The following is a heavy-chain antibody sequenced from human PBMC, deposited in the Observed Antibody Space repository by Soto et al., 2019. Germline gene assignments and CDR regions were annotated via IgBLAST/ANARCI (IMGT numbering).Heavy chain of an antibody. CDR1: GYTFTGYY. CDR3: AREVGGGRQYYFDS. J-gene: IGHJ4*02. CDR2: TNPSNGGT. V-gene: IGHV1-2*02. Sequence: QVHLVQSGAEVKKPGDSVKVSCKASGYTFTGYYIHWVRQAPGQGLEWMGWTNPSNGGTNYAQKLQGRVTMIRDTSLSIVYMELTTLRSDDTAVFYCAREVGGGRQYYFDSWGLGTLVTVSS. D-gene: IGHD3-16*01.